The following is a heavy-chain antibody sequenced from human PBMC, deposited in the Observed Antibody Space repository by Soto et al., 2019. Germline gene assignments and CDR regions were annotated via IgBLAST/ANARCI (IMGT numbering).Heavy chain of an antibody. D-gene: IGHD3-10*01. CDR2: INPNSGGT. CDR3: ARDDGSGTKDRVFYYYYGMDV. Sequence: ASVEVSCKXSGYTFTGYYMHWVRQAPGQGLEWMGWINPNSGGTNYAQKFQGRVTMTRDTSISTAYMELSRLRSDDTAVYYCARDDGSGTKDRVFYYYYGMDVWGQGTTVTVSS. J-gene: IGHJ6*02. V-gene: IGHV1-2*02. CDR1: GYTFTGYY.